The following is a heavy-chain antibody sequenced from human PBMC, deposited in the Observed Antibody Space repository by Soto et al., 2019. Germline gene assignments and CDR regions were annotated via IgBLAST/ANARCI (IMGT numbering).Heavy chain of an antibody. D-gene: IGHD2-2*01. V-gene: IGHV4-34*01. J-gene: IGHJ6*02. CDR2: INHSGST. CDR1: GGSFSGYY. Sequence: QVQLQQWGAGLLKPSETLSLTCAVYGGSFSGYYWSWIRQPPGKGLEWIGEINHSGSTNYNPSLKSRVTISVDTSKNQFSLKLSSVTAADTAVYYCARGKPRAYCSSTSCYRINGNYYYGMDVWGQGTTVTVSS. CDR3: ARGKPRAYCSSTSCYRINGNYYYGMDV.